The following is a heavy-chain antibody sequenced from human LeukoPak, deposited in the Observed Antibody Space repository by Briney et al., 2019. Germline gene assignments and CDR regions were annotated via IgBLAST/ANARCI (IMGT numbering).Heavy chain of an antibody. CDR2: ISYDGSNK. CDR1: GFTFSSYA. D-gene: IGHD3-16*01. V-gene: IGHV3-30*04. Sequence: GGSLRPSCAASGFTFSSYAMHWVRQAPGKGLEWVAVISYDGSNKYYADFVKGRFTISRDNSKNTLYLQMNSLRAEDTAVYYCARGGSYPFDYWGQGTLVTVSS. J-gene: IGHJ4*02. CDR3: ARGGSYPFDY.